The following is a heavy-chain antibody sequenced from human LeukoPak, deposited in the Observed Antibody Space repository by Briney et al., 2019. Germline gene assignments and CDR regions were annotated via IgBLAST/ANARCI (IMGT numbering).Heavy chain of an antibody. CDR2: IYYSGRT. D-gene: IGHD6-19*01. V-gene: IGHV4-39*07. J-gene: IGHJ4*02. CDR1: GGSISSNSYY. Sequence: PSETLSLTCTVSGGSISSNSYYWGWIRQPPGKGLEWIGSIYYSGRTYYNPSLKSRVTMSVDTSNNQFSLQLRSVTAGDTALYYCARDYGGWYYFDYWGQGTLVTVS. CDR3: ARDYGGWYYFDY.